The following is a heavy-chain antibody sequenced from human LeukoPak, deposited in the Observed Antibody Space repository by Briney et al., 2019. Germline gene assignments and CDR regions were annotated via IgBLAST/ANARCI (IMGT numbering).Heavy chain of an antibody. D-gene: IGHD2-2*01. CDR3: ARGNRIYCSSTSCYVGGWFDP. V-gene: IGHV1-69*01. CDR2: IIPIFGTA. Sequence: GSSVKVSCKASGGTFSSYAISWVRQAPGQGLEWMGGIIPIFGTANYAHKFQGRVTITADESTSTAYMELSSLRSEDRAVYYCARGNRIYCSSTSCYVGGWFDPWGQGTLVTVSS. CDR1: GGTFSSYA. J-gene: IGHJ5*02.